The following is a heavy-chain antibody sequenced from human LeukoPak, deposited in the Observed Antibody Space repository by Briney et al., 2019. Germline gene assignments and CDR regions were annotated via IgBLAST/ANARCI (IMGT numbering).Heavy chain of an antibody. CDR1: GDSISSSSYY. V-gene: IGHV4-39*01. D-gene: IGHD5-18*01. CDR3: ASHGVDTAMAVDY. J-gene: IGHJ4*02. CDR2: IFHSGST. Sequence: PSETLSLTCTVSGDSISSSSYYWGWIRQPPGKGLEWIGSIFHSGSTYYNPSLKSRVTISVDTSKNQFSLKLTSVTAADTAVYYCASHGVDTAMAVDYWGQGTLVTVSS.